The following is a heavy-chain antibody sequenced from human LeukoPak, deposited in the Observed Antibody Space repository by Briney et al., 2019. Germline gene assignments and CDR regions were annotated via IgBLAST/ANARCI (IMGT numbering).Heavy chain of an antibody. V-gene: IGHV4-59*11. CDR1: GDSFSSHY. CDR2: ISYIGST. CDR3: ARDLVTVTKGFDI. D-gene: IGHD4-17*01. Sequence: PSETLSLTCAVSGDSFSSHYWTWIRQSPGKGREGIGYISYIGSTNYNPSLKSRVTISIDTSNTQFSLKLRSVTAADTAVYYCARDLVTVTKGFDIWGQGTMVSVSS. J-gene: IGHJ3*02.